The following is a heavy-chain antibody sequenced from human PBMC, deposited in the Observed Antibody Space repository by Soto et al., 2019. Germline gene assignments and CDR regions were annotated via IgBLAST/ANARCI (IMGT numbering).Heavy chain of an antibody. CDR1: GFSLSTSGVG. V-gene: IGHV2-5*01. D-gene: IGHD6-13*01. Sequence: QITLKESGPTLVNPTQTLTLTCTFSGFSLSTSGVGVGWTRQPPGKALEWLALIFWNDDKRYSPSLKSRLTITKDTSKNQVVLRMTDMDPVDTATYYCARRPHSSTWYYFDYWGQGTLVTVSS. J-gene: IGHJ4*02. CDR2: IFWNDDK. CDR3: ARRPHSSTWYYFDY.